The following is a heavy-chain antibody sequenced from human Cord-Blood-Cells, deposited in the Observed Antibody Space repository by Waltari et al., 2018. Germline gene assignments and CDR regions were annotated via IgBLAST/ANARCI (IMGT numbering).Heavy chain of an antibody. CDR3: ARIGLNWGPHDSHRGADY. CDR2: IFSNDEK. D-gene: IGHD7-27*01. CDR1: GFSRSNARMG. V-gene: IGHV2-26*01. Sequence: QVTLKESGPVLVKPTETLTLTCTVSGFSRSNARMGVSWIRQPPGKALEWLAHIFSNDEKSYRTSLKSRLTISKDTSKSQVVLTMTNMDHVDTATYYCARIGLNWGPHDSHRGADYWGQGTLVTVSS. J-gene: IGHJ4*02.